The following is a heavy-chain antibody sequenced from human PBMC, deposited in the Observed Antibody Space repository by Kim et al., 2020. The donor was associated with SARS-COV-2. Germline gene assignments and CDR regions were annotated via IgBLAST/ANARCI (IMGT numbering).Heavy chain of an antibody. V-gene: IGHV3-11*01. CDR3: ARVRIRWGAAAGMGYFDY. Sequence: KGPFTISSDNAKNSLYLQMNSLRAEDTAVYYCARVRIRWGAAAGMGYFDYWGQGTLVTVSS. J-gene: IGHJ4*02. D-gene: IGHD6-13*01.